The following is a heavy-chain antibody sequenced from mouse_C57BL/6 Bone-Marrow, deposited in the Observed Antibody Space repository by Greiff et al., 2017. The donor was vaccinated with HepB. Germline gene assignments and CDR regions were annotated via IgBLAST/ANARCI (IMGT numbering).Heavy chain of an antibody. CDR1: GFNFSSYA. CDR2: ISDGGSYT. Sequence: EVKLVESGGGLVKPGGSLKLSCAASGFNFSSYAMSWVRQTPEKRMEWVATISDGGSYTYYPDNVKGRFTISIDNAKTNLYLQMSRLKAEDTAMYDCARDDGYYRGQGTLVTVSA. J-gene: IGHJ3*01. D-gene: IGHD2-3*01. CDR3: ARDDGYY. V-gene: IGHV5-4*01.